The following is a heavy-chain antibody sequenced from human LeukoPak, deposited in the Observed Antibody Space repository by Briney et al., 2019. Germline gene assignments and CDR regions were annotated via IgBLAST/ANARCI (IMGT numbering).Heavy chain of an antibody. CDR2: ISSNGDNT. Sequence: TGASLRLSCAASGFTFNNYAMNWVRQAPGKGLKYVSAISSNGDNTYYADSVKGRFTISRDNSKNTLYLQMSSLRADDTAVYYCVRGTGYWGQGTLVTVSS. V-gene: IGHV3-64D*06. J-gene: IGHJ4*02. CDR3: VRGTGY. CDR1: GFTFNNYA.